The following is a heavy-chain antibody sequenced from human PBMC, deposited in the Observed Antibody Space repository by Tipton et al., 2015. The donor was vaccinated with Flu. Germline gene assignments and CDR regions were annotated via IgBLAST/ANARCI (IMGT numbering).Heavy chain of an antibody. CDR2: LYTSGST. J-gene: IGHJ3*02. D-gene: IGHD1-26*01. Sequence: TLSLTCTVSGGSISSGSHYWSWIRQPAGRGLEWIGQLYTSGSTNYSPSLQSRVTMSVDTAKNQFSLKLSSVTAADTAVYYCARSRSGNYLDDAFDIWGQGTMVSV. V-gene: IGHV4-61*09. CDR3: ARSRSGNYLDDAFDI. CDR1: GGSISSGSHY.